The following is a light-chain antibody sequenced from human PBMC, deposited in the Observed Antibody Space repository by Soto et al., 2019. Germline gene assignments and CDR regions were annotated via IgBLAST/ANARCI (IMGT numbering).Light chain of an antibody. Sequence: DIQMTQSPSTLSGSVGDRVTITCRASQTISSWLAWYQQKPGKAPKLLIYTASNLESGVPSRFRGSGSGTEFTLTITSLQPDDFATYYCQQYNSQSTFGQGTRLEIK. CDR3: QQYNSQST. J-gene: IGKJ5*01. V-gene: IGKV1-5*03. CDR2: TAS. CDR1: QTISSW.